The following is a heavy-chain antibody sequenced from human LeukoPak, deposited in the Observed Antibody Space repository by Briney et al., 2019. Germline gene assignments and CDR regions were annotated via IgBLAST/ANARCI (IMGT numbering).Heavy chain of an antibody. D-gene: IGHD3-10*01. Sequence: PGGSLRLSCEASGFTFSSYYMIWVRQAPGKGLEWVSVISVSGDWTYYADSVKGRFTISRDNSKNTLYLQMNSLRAEDTAVYYCAKDHYVSGRYDAFDIWGQGTMVTVSS. V-gene: IGHV3-23*01. CDR3: AKDHYVSGRYDAFDI. CDR1: GFTFSSYY. CDR2: ISVSGDWT. J-gene: IGHJ3*02.